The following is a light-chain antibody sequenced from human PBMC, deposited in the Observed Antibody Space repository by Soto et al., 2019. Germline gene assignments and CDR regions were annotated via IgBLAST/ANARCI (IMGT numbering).Light chain of an antibody. Sequence: QSVLTQPPSVSGAPGQRVTLSCTGNTSNLGAGYDVHWYQQLPGAAPKLVIFGNRNRPSGVPERFSGSKSGTSASLAITGLKAEDEADYYCQAYDYTLTASVFGGGTKLTVL. V-gene: IGLV1-40*01. J-gene: IGLJ3*02. CDR3: QAYDYTLTASV. CDR2: GNR. CDR1: TSNLGAGYD.